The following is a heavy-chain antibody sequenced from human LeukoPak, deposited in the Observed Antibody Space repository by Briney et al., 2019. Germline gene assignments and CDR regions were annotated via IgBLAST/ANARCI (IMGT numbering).Heavy chain of an antibody. CDR3: ARVLLGSWDWFDP. V-gene: IGHV3-74*01. J-gene: IGHJ5*02. Sequence: GGSLRLSCAASKFTFSSYWMHWVRHASGKGLVWVSRINPDGSTTNYADSVKGRFTISRDNAKNALYLQMNSLRAEDTAVYYCARVLLGSWDWFDPWGQGTLVTVSS. CDR1: KFTFSSYW. D-gene: IGHD3-10*01. CDR2: INPDGSTT.